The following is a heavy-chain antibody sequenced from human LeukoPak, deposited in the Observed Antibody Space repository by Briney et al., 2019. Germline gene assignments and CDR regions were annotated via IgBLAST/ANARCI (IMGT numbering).Heavy chain of an antibody. CDR2: INAGNGNT. D-gene: IGHD3-10*01. CDR3: ARGLLWFGELSPFGY. CDR1: GYTFTTYA. J-gene: IGHJ4*02. Sequence: ASVKVSCKASGYTFTTYAMNWVRQAPGQGLEWMGWINAGNGNTKYSQKFQGRVTITRDTSASTAYMDLSSLRSEDTAVYYCARGLLWFGELSPFGYWGQGTLVTVSS. V-gene: IGHV1-3*01.